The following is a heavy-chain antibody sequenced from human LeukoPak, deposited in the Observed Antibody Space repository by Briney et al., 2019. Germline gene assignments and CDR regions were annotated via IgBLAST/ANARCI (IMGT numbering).Heavy chain of an antibody. CDR1: GGSISSYY. CDR2: IYYSGST. CDR3: ARDSLVPALIGYYYYGMDV. V-gene: IGHV4-59*01. J-gene: IGHJ6*02. Sequence: PSETLSLTCTVSGGSISSYYWSWIRQPPGKGLEWIGYIYYSGSTSYNPSLKSRVTISVDTSKNQFSLKLSSVTAADTAVYYCARDSLVPALIGYYYYGMDVWGQGTTVTVSS. D-gene: IGHD2-2*01.